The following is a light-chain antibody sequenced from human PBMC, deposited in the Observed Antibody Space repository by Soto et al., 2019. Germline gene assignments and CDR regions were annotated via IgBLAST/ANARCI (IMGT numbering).Light chain of an antibody. Sequence: AIQLTQSPSSLSASVGDRVTITCRASQGVSSALAWYQQKPGTPPKLLIYDASSLESGVPSRFSGSGSGTDFTLTISSLQPADFATYYCQQSNSFPLTFGGGTKVDIK. CDR1: QGVSSA. CDR3: QQSNSFPLT. V-gene: IGKV1-13*02. CDR2: DAS. J-gene: IGKJ4*01.